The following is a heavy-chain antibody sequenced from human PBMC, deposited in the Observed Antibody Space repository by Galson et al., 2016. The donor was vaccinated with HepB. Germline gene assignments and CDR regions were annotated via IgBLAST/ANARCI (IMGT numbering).Heavy chain of an antibody. Sequence: SCKASGGTFSSYAFSWVRQAPGQGLEWMGGIIPILNTAKYAQKFQGGVTTTADESSSTAYMELSSLRSEDTAVYYCARADSSSYGYYFQHWGQGTLVTVSS. J-gene: IGHJ1*01. CDR3: ARADSSSYGYYFQH. CDR2: IIPILNTA. V-gene: IGHV1-69*01. CDR1: GGTFSSYA. D-gene: IGHD3-22*01.